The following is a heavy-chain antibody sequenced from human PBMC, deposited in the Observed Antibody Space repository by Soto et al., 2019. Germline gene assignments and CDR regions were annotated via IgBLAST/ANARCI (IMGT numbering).Heavy chain of an antibody. D-gene: IGHD4-17*01. CDR1: GGSISSGGYY. J-gene: IGHJ4*02. Sequence: SETLSLTCTVSGGSISSGGYYWSWIRQHPGKGLEWIGYIYYSGSTYYNPSLKSRVTISVDTSKNQSSLKLSSVTAADTAVYYCARGYGDYPTIIDYWGQGTLVTVSS. CDR3: ARGYGDYPTIIDY. CDR2: IYYSGST. V-gene: IGHV4-31*03.